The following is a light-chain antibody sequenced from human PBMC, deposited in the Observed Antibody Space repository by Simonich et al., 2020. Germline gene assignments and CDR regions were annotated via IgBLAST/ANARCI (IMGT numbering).Light chain of an antibody. J-gene: IGKJ4*01. V-gene: IGKV1-33*01. CDR1: QDISNY. CDR3: QQYDNLPLT. Sequence: DIQMTQSPSSLSASVRDRVTITCQASQDISNYLNWYQQKPGKAPKLLIYDASNLETGVPSRFSGSGSGTYFTLTISSLQPEDIATYYCQQYDNLPLTFGGGTKVEIK. CDR2: DAS.